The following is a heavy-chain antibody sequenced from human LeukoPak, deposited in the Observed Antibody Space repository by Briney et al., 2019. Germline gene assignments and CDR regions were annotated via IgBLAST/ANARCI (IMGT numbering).Heavy chain of an antibody. CDR3: ARRPLSNDQYAFDI. Sequence: SETLSLTCTVSGGSISSGAYYWTWIRQHPEKGLDWIAYIYKTGTSSYNPSLMSRVNMSVDTSKNQFSLNLSSVTAADTAVYYCARRPLSNDQYAFDIWGQGTMVTVSS. D-gene: IGHD2/OR15-2a*01. CDR2: IYKTGTS. V-gene: IGHV4-31*03. CDR1: GGSISSGAYY. J-gene: IGHJ3*02.